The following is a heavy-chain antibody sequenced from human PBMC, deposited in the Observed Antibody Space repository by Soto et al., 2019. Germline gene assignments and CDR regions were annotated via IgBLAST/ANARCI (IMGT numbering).Heavy chain of an antibody. J-gene: IGHJ4*02. D-gene: IGHD3-22*01. CDR3: AKDMRYYYDSSGYFDY. Sequence: GGSLRLSCAASGFTFDDYAMHWVRQAPGKGLEWVSGISWNSGSIGYADSVKGRFTISRDNAKNSLYLQMNSLRAEDTALYYCAKDMRYYYDSSGYFDYWGQGTLVTVSS. CDR1: GFTFDDYA. CDR2: ISWNSGSI. V-gene: IGHV3-9*01.